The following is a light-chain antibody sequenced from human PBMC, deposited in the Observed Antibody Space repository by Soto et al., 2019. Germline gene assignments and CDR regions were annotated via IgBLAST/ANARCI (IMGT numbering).Light chain of an antibody. J-gene: IGLJ7*01. V-gene: IGLV1-40*01. CDR3: QSYDSSLSRFV. Sequence: QSVLTQSPSVSGSPRPRGTISCTGTSSNIGAGYDVHWCKQLPGTAPKVFIYGNDNGPLGVPDRFSGSKSGTSGSLVISGLQAEHEADYYCQSYDSSLSRFVFGSGTQLTVL. CDR2: GND. CDR1: SSNIGAGYD.